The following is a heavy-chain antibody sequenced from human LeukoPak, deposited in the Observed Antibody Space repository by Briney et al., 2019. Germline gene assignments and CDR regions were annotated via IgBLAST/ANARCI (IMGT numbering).Heavy chain of an antibody. J-gene: IGHJ5*02. CDR3: ARGPARFNWFDP. V-gene: IGHV4-59*01. CDR2: IYYSGST. D-gene: IGHD3-3*01. Sequence: SETLSLTCTVSGGSISSYYWSWIRQPPGKGLEWIGYIYYSGSTNYNPSLKSRVTISVDTSKNQFSLKLSSVTAADTAVYYCARGPARFNWFDPWGQGTLVTVSS. CDR1: GGSISSYY.